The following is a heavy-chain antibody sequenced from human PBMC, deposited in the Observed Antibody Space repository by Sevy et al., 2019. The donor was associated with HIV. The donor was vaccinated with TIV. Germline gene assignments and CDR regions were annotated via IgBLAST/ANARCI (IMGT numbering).Heavy chain of an antibody. CDR3: ARDGITMVRGVTALSGVGYMDV. CDR2: ISSSSSYI. V-gene: IGHV3-21*01. D-gene: IGHD3-10*01. CDR1: GFTFSSYT. Sequence: GGSLRLSCAASGFTFSSYTMNWVRQAPGKGLEWVSFISSSSSYIYNADSVKGRFTISRDNAKNSLYLQMNSLRAEDTAVYYCARDGITMVRGVTALSGVGYMDVWCKGTTVTVSS. J-gene: IGHJ6*03.